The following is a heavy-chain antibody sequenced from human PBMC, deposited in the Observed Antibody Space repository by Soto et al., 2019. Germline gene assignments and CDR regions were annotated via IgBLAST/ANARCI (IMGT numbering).Heavy chain of an antibody. V-gene: IGHV4-59*08. J-gene: IGHJ4*02. D-gene: IGHD3-10*01. CDR1: GGSISSYY. Sequence: SETLSLTCTVSGGSISSYYWSWIRQPPGKGLEWIGYIYYSGSTNYNPSLKSRVTTSVDTSKNQFSLKLSSVTAADTAVYYCARHAMVRGVTSLFDYWGQGTLVTVS. CDR2: IYYSGST. CDR3: ARHAMVRGVTSLFDY.